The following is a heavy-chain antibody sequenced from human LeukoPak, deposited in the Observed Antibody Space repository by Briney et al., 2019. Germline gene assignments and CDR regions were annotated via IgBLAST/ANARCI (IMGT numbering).Heavy chain of an antibody. CDR3: ARRNWNYENWLDP. J-gene: IGHJ5*02. Sequence: SETLSLTCTVSRDSISDYYWGWIRQPPGKGLEWIGSIYYTGNTYYNPSLKSRVTISVDTSNNQFFLKLTSVAAADTAVYYCARRNWNYENWLDPWGQGTLVTVSS. CDR2: IYYTGNT. V-gene: IGHV4-39*01. D-gene: IGHD1-7*01. CDR1: RDSISDYY.